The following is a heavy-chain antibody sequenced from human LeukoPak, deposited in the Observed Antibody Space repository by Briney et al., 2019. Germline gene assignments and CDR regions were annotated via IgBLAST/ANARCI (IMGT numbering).Heavy chain of an antibody. CDR1: GYTFTAYH. Sequence: ASVKVSCKASGYTFTAYHMHWVRLAPGQGLEWMGWINPNSGGTNYEQKFQGRVTMTRDTSISTAYMGLRSLRSDDTAVYYCVRVFCGSTSCYNSFDPWSQGTLVTVSS. CDR2: INPNSGGT. V-gene: IGHV1-2*02. CDR3: VRVFCGSTSCYNSFDP. J-gene: IGHJ5*02. D-gene: IGHD2-2*01.